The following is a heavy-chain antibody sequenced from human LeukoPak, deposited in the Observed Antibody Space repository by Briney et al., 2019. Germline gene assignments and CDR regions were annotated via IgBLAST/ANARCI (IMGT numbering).Heavy chain of an antibody. CDR2: ISYDGSNK. J-gene: IGHJ4*02. CDR3: AKDPYPKVDIVATTYFDY. D-gene: IGHD5-12*01. CDR1: GFTFSNYA. Sequence: GGSLRLSCAASGFTFSNYAIHWVRQAPGKGLEWVAVISYDGSNKYYADSVKGRFAISRDNSKNTLFLQMNNLRAEDTAVYYCAKDPYPKVDIVATTYFDYWGQGTLVTVSS. V-gene: IGHV3-30*09.